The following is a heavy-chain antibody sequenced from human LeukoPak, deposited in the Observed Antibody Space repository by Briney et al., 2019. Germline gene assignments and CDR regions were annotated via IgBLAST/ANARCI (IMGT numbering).Heavy chain of an antibody. Sequence: ASVKVSCKASGYTFIRYGFSWVRQAPGQGLEWMGWISAYNGDTNYAQKVQGRVTMTTDTSTTTAYMELRSLRSDDTAVYYCARDQGNGYLGGYWGQGTLVTVSS. CDR3: ARDQGNGYLGGY. D-gene: IGHD5-24*01. CDR2: ISAYNGDT. J-gene: IGHJ4*02. CDR1: GYTFIRYG. V-gene: IGHV1-18*01.